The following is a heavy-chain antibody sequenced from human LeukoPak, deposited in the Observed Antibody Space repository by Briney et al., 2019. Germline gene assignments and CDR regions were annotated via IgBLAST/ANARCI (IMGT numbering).Heavy chain of an antibody. D-gene: IGHD6-13*01. V-gene: IGHV3-11*01. CDR3: AREGRSSWYQANLYCFDY. CDR1: GFTFSDYY. Sequence: PGGSLRLSCAASGFTFSDYYMSWIRQAPGKGLEWVSYISSSGSTIYYADSVKGRFTISRDNAKNSLYLQVNSLRAEDTAVYYCAREGRSSWYQANLYCFDYWGQGTLVTVSS. CDR2: ISSSGSTI. J-gene: IGHJ4*02.